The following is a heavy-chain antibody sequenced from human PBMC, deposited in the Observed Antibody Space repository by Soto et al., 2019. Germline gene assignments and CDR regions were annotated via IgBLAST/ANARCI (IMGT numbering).Heavy chain of an antibody. CDR3: TTDPEIPYGGDIYYYYGVDV. Sequence: LRLSCAATGFTFGFNALSWVRQAPGKGLEWVGRIKSKTDGGTTDYAAPVKGRFTISRDDSKNTLYLQMNSLKTEDTAVYYCTTDPEIPYGGDIYYYYGVDVWGQGTTVTVSS. D-gene: IGHD4-17*01. V-gene: IGHV3-15*01. CDR1: GFTFGFNA. J-gene: IGHJ6*02. CDR2: IKSKTDGGTT.